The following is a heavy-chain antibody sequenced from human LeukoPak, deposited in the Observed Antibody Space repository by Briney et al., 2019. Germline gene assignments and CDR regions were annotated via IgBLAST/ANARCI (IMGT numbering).Heavy chain of an antibody. J-gene: IGHJ4*02. V-gene: IGHV1-2*02. CDR3: ARTLNDFWSGYYEG. CDR1: GYTFTGYY. D-gene: IGHD3-3*01. CDR2: INPNSGGT. Sequence: ASVKVSCKASGYTFTGYYMHWVRQAPGQGLEWMGWINPNSGGTNYAQKFQGRVTMTRDTSISTAYMELSRLRSDDTAVYYCARTLNDFWSGYYEGWGQGTLVTVSS.